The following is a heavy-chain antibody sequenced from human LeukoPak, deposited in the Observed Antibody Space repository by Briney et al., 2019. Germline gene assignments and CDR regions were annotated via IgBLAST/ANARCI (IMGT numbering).Heavy chain of an antibody. V-gene: IGHV3-23*01. Sequence: GRSLRLSCAASGFTFSSYAMSWVRQAPGKGLEWVSAISGSGGSTYYADSVKGRFTISRDNSKNTLYLQMNSLRAEDTAVYYCAKGSLAAKGYFDYWGQGTLVTVSS. J-gene: IGHJ4*02. CDR3: AKGSLAAKGYFDY. D-gene: IGHD6-6*01. CDR1: GFTFSSYA. CDR2: ISGSGGST.